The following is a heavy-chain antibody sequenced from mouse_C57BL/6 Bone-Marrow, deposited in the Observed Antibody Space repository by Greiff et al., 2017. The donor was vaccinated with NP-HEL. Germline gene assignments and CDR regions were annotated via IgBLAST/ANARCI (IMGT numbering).Heavy chain of an antibody. V-gene: IGHV5-4*03. Sequence: EVKLVESGGGLVKPGGSLKLSCAASGFTFSSYAMSWVRQTPEKRLEWVATLSDGGSYTYYPDNVKGRFTISRDNAKNNLYLQMSHLKSEDTAMYYCAGYYPLYAMDYWGQGTSVTVSA. J-gene: IGHJ4*01. CDR1: GFTFSSYA. D-gene: IGHD2-3*01. CDR2: LSDGGSYT. CDR3: AGYYPLYAMDY.